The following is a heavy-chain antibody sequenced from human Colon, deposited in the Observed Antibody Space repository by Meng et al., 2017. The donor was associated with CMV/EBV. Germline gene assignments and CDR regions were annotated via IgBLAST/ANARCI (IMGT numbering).Heavy chain of an antibody. D-gene: IGHD6-19*01. CDR1: GFTFSSYW. Sequence: GGSLRLSCAASGFTFSSYWMSWVRQAPGKGLEWVANINPGGGEKYYVDSVKGRFTISRDNSKNSLYLQMNSLRAEDTAVYYCATGKAVAGKSYYYYGMDVWGQGTTVTVSS. CDR3: ATGKAVAGKSYYYYGMDV. J-gene: IGHJ6*02. CDR2: INPGGGEK. V-gene: IGHV3-7*01.